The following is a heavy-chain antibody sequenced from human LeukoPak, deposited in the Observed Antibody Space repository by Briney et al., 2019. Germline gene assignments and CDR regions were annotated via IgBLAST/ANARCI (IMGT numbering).Heavy chain of an antibody. D-gene: IGHD7-27*01. V-gene: IGHV4-59*01. J-gene: IGHJ4*02. CDR2: IYYSGST. Sequence: SETLSLTCTVSGGSISSYYWSWIRQPPGKGLEWIGCIYYSGSTNYNPSLKSRVTISVDTSKNQFSLKLSSVTAADTAVYYCARAPRSWGFDYWGQGTLVTVSS. CDR3: ARAPRSWGFDY. CDR1: GGSISSYY.